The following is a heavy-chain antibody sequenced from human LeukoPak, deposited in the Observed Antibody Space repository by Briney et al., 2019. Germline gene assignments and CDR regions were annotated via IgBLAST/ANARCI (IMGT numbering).Heavy chain of an antibody. CDR2: ISYDGSNK. Sequence: GGSLRLSCAASGFTFSSYAMHWVRQAPGKGLEGVGVISYDGSNKYYADSVKGRFTISRDNSKSTLYLQMNSLRAEDTAVYYCARDPEYYYDSSGYPYYFDYWGQGTLVTVSS. CDR1: GFTFSSYA. J-gene: IGHJ4*02. CDR3: ARDPEYYYDSSGYPYYFDY. D-gene: IGHD3-22*01. V-gene: IGHV3-30-3*01.